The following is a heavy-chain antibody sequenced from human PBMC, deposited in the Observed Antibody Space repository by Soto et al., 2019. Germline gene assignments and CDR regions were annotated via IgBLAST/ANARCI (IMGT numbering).Heavy chain of an antibody. D-gene: IGHD3-3*01. CDR3: AKDLSYDFWSGYGYMDV. V-gene: IGHV3-9*01. CDR2: ISWNSGSI. CDR1: GFTFDDYA. Sequence: GGSLRLSCAASGFTFDDYAMHWVRQAPGKGLEWVSGISWNSGSIGYADSVKGRFTISRDNAKNSLYLQMNSLRAEDTALYYCAKDLSYDFWSGYGYMDVWGKGTTVTVSS. J-gene: IGHJ6*03.